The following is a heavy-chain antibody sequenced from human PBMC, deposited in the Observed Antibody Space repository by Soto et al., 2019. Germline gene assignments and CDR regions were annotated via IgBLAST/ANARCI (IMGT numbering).Heavy chain of an antibody. Sequence: SETLSLTCAVYGGSFSGYYWSWIRQPPGKGLEWIGEINHSGSTNYNPSLKSRVTISVDTSKNQFSLKLSSVTAADTAVYYCARLGCCSGGSCYSLLYYYYYMDVWGKGTTVTVSS. CDR2: INHSGST. V-gene: IGHV4-34*01. J-gene: IGHJ6*03. CDR1: GGSFSGYY. D-gene: IGHD2-15*01. CDR3: ARLGCCSGGSCYSLLYYYYYMDV.